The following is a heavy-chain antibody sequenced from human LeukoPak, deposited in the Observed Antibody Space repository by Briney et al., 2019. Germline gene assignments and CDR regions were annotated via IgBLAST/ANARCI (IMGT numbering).Heavy chain of an antibody. CDR2: IYYSGST. CDR1: GGSISSYY. Sequence: PSETLSLTCTVSGGSISSYYWSWIRQPPRKGLEWIGYIYYSGSTNYNPSLKSRVTISVDTSKNQFSLKLSSVTAADTAVYYCASLGGDYYDRGYYFDYWGQGTLVTVSS. D-gene: IGHD3-22*01. V-gene: IGHV4-59*01. J-gene: IGHJ4*02. CDR3: ASLGGDYYDRGYYFDY.